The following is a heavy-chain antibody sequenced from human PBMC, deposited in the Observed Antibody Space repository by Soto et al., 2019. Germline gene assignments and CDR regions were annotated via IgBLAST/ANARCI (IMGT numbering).Heavy chain of an antibody. Sequence: SVKVSCKASGFTFTRSAVQWVRQARGQRLEWIGWIVVGSGNTNYAQKFQERVTITRDMSTSTAYMELSSLRSEDTAVYYCAAVVSLAVAGNYWGQGTLVTVSS. CDR2: IVVGSGNT. CDR3: AAVVSLAVAGNY. J-gene: IGHJ4*02. V-gene: IGHV1-58*01. D-gene: IGHD6-19*01. CDR1: GFTFTRSA.